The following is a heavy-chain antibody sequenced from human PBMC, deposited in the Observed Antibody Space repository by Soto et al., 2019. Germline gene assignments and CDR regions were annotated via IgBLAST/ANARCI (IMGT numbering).Heavy chain of an antibody. Sequence: PSETLSLTCAVSGGSISSGGYSWSWIRQSPGKGLEWIGYIYHSGSTYYNPSLKSRVTISVDRSKNQFSLKLSSVTAADTAVYYCARGSRMVYATLFDYWGQGTLVTVSS. J-gene: IGHJ4*02. CDR1: GGSISSGGYS. CDR3: ARGSRMVYATLFDY. V-gene: IGHV4-30-2*06. CDR2: IYHSGST. D-gene: IGHD2-8*01.